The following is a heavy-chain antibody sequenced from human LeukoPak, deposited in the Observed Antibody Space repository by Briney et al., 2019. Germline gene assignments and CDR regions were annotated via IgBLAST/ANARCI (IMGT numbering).Heavy chain of an antibody. V-gene: IGHV4-39*07. CDR1: GGSISSSSYY. CDR2: IYYSGST. CDR3: ASDLVPRGTYCYDSSGYPFDY. J-gene: IGHJ4*02. Sequence: SETLSLTCTVSGGSISSSSYYWGWIRQPPGKGLEWIGSIYYSGSTYYNPSLKSRVTISVDTSKNQFSLKLSSVTAADTAVYYCASDLVPRGTYCYDSSGYPFDYWGQGTLVTVSS. D-gene: IGHD3-22*01.